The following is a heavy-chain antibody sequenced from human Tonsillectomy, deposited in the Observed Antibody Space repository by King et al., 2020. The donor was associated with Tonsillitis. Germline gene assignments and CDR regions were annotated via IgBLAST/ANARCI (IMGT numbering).Heavy chain of an antibody. CDR3: AREEILMATSTDEAFDI. CDR2: ISDSSSFI. D-gene: IGHD2-8*01. J-gene: IGHJ3*02. V-gene: IGHV3-48*01. CDR1: GFIFSKYN. Sequence: VQLVESGGGLVQPGGSLRLSCAASGFIFSKYNMNWVRQAPGKGLEWVSYISDSSSFIYNGDSVKGRFTISRDNAKNSLYLQMNSLRAEDTAVYYCAREEILMATSTDEAFDIWGQGTMVTVSS.